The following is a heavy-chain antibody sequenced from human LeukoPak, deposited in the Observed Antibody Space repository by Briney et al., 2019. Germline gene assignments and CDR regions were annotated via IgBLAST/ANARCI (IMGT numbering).Heavy chain of an antibody. Sequence: SVKVSCKASGATLNTHEISWVRQAPGQGLEWMGRILPIFGVTHYAQKFQGRLTIMADKATNTAYMDLSSLTSEDTAVYYCAIILVAATLDYWGQGTLVTVSS. J-gene: IGHJ4*02. CDR2: ILPIFGVT. CDR3: AIILVAATLDY. V-gene: IGHV1-69*04. D-gene: IGHD2-15*01. CDR1: GATLNTHE.